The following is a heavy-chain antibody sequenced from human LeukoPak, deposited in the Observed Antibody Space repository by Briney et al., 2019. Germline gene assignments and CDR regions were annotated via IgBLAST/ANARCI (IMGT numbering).Heavy chain of an antibody. CDR3: AREHSYGYFHNFDY. D-gene: IGHD5-18*01. CDR1: GYTFTGYY. J-gene: IGHJ4*02. CDR2: INPNSGGT. V-gene: IGHV1-2*02. Sequence: APVKVSCKASGYTFTGYYMHWVRQAPGQGLEWMGWINPNSGGTNYAQKFQGRVTMTRDTSISTAYMELSRLRSDDTAVYYCAREHSYGYFHNFDYWGQGTLVTVSS.